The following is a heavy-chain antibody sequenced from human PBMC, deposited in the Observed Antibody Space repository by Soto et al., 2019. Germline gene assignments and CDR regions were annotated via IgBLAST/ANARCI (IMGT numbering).Heavy chain of an antibody. CDR2: ISGSGGST. D-gene: IGHD1-26*01. V-gene: IGHV3-23*01. J-gene: IGHJ4*02. CDR1: GFTFSSYA. CDR3: ARRGSGSYYDY. Sequence: EVQLLESGGGLVQPGGSLRLSCAASGFTFSSYAMRWVRQAPVKGLEWVSAISGSGGSTYYADSVKGRFTISRDNSKNTLYLQMTSLRAEDTAVYDCARRGSGSYYDYWGQGTLVTVSS.